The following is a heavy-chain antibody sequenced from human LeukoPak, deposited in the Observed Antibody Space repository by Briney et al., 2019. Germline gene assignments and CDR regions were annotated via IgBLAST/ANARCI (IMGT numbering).Heavy chain of an antibody. Sequence: SETLSLTCTVSGGSISSYYWSWIRQPPGKGLEWIGYIYYSGSTNYNPSLKSRVTLSVDTSKNQFSLKLSSVTAADTAVYYCARHAPPAVVTPFDYWGQGTLVTVSS. V-gene: IGHV4-59*08. CDR3: ARHAPPAVVTPFDY. CDR2: IYYSGST. CDR1: GGSISSYY. D-gene: IGHD4-23*01. J-gene: IGHJ4*02.